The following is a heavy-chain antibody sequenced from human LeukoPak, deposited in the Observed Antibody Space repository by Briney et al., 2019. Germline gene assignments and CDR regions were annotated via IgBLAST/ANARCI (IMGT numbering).Heavy chain of an antibody. J-gene: IGHJ4*02. CDR1: GYTFTGYY. CDR3: SRGTVTVTSSYHFDY. Sequence: ASVKVSCKASGYTFTGYYMHWVLQAPGQGLEWMGWINPNSGGTNYAQKVQGRFSMNRGRSISTAVMELSRLRSDDTAVYYCSRGTVTVTSSYHFDYWGQGTLVTVSS. D-gene: IGHD4-11*01. CDR2: INPNSGGT. V-gene: IGHV1-2*02.